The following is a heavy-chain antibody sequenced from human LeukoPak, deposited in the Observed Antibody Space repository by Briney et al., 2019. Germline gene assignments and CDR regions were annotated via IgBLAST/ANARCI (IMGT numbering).Heavy chain of an antibody. CDR1: GASISSSSFC. CDR3: ARGGSGSGFDY. Sequence: SQTLSLTCTVSGASISSSSFCWGWIRQPPGKGLEWIGTIYYSGSTYYNPSLKSRVTISVDTSKNQFSLKLSSVTAADTAVYYCARGGSGSGFDYWGQGTLITVSS. CDR2: IYYSGST. J-gene: IGHJ4*02. D-gene: IGHD1-26*01. V-gene: IGHV4-39*01.